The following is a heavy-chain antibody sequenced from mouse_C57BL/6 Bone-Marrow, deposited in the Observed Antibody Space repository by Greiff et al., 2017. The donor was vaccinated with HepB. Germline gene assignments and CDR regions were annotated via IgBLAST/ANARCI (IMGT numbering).Heavy chain of an antibody. CDR2: IDPSDSET. Sequence: QVQLQQPGAELVRPGSSVKLSCKASGYTFTSYWMHWVKQRPIQGLEWIGNIDPSDSETHYNQKFKDKATLTVDKSSSTAYMQLSSLTSEDSAVYYCASGYYYGSSYNWYFDVWGTGTTVTVSS. CDR3: ASGYYYGSSYNWYFDV. CDR1: GYTFTSYW. D-gene: IGHD1-1*01. V-gene: IGHV1-52*01. J-gene: IGHJ1*03.